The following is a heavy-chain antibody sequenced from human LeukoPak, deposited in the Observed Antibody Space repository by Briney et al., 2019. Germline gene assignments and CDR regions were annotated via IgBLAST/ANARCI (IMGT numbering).Heavy chain of an antibody. Sequence: SETLSLTCTVSGGSISSYYWSWVRQPPGKGLEWIGYIYYSGSTNYNPSLKSRVTLSVDTSKNQFSLKLRSVTAADTAVYYCATVAVIRGVTYFDYWGQGTLVTVSS. CDR3: ATVAVIRGVTYFDY. J-gene: IGHJ4*02. CDR2: IYYSGST. V-gene: IGHV4-59*01. D-gene: IGHD3-10*01. CDR1: GGSISSYY.